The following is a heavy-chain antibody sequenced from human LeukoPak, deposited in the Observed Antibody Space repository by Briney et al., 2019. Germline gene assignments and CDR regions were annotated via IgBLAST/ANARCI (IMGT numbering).Heavy chain of an antibody. Sequence: ASAKVSCKASGYTFTSYGISWVRQAPGQGLEWMGWISAYNGNTNYAQKLQGRVTMTTDTSTSTAYMELRSLRSDDTAVYYCARVRSGSYWYYFDYWGQGTLVTVSS. V-gene: IGHV1-18*01. CDR3: ARVRSGSYWYYFDY. CDR1: GYTFTSYG. CDR2: ISAYNGNT. D-gene: IGHD1-26*01. J-gene: IGHJ4*02.